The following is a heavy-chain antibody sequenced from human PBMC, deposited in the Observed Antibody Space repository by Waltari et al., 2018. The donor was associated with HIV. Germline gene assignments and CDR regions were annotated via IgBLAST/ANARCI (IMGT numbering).Heavy chain of an antibody. Sequence: QVQLVQSGAEVKKPGASVKVSCKASGYAFATYDVNWVRQATGKGPEWMGWRSPNTGNTVYEQEFQGRVTMTRDTSISTGYMEVSSLTSEDTAVYYCARGGSASMDVWGQGTTVTVSS. V-gene: IGHV1-8*02. CDR3: ARGGSASMDV. CDR1: GYAFATYD. CDR2: RSPNTGNT. J-gene: IGHJ6*02.